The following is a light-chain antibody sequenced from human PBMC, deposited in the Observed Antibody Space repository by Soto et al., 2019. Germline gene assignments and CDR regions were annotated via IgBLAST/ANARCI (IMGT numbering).Light chain of an antibody. Sequence: IQLTQSPSSLSASVGDRVTITCRASQGINTFLAWYQQKAGKAPKLLIYAASTLQSGVPSRFSGSGSGTDFTLTISSLQSEDFAVYYCQQYNNWPTITFGQGTRLEIK. CDR2: AAS. CDR3: QQYNNWPTIT. J-gene: IGKJ5*01. V-gene: IGKV1-9*01. CDR1: QGINTF.